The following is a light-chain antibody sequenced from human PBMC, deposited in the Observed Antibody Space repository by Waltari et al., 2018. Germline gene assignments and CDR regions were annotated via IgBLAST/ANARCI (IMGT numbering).Light chain of an antibody. Sequence: DIVVTQSPLSLPVTPGESASLSCRSSQSLLHSNGYNYLDWYLQKPGQSPQLLIYLGSNRASGVPDRFSGSGSGTDFTLKISRVEAEDVGVYYCMQALQTPAFGQGTKVEIK. V-gene: IGKV2-28*01. CDR1: QSLLHSNGYNY. CDR3: MQALQTPA. J-gene: IGKJ1*01. CDR2: LGS.